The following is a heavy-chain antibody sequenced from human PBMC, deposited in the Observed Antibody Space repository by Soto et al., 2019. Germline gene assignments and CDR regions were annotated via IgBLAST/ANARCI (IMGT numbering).Heavy chain of an antibody. D-gene: IGHD2-15*01. CDR1: GYTLTSYY. Sequence: ASVKVSCKASGYTLTSYYMHWVRQAPGQGLEWMGIINPSGGSTSYAQKFQGRVTMTRDTSTSTVYMELSSLRSEDTAVYYCARDARVVAATRWNWFDPWGQGTLVTVSS. CDR2: INPSGGST. CDR3: ARDARVVAATRWNWFDP. V-gene: IGHV1-46*01. J-gene: IGHJ5*02.